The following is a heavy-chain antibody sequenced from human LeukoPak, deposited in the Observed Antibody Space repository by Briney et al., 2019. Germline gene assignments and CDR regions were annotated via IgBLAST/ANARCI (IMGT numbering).Heavy chain of an antibody. CDR2: IYSGGST. CDR3: ARDFTARNYFDS. Sequence: GGSLRLSCAVSGFTISSNYMSWVRQAPEKGLEWVSIIYSGGSTYYADSVKGRFTISRDNSKNTLYLQMNSLRAEDTAVYYCARDFTARNYFDSWGQGTLVTVSS. J-gene: IGHJ4*02. D-gene: IGHD2-21*02. V-gene: IGHV3-66*01. CDR1: GFTISSNY.